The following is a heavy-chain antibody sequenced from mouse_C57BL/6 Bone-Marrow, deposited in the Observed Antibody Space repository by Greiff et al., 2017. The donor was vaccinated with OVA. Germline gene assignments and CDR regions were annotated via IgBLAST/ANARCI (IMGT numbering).Heavy chain of an antibody. J-gene: IGHJ4*01. D-gene: IGHD1-1*02. CDR3: ARSGGAMDY. CDR1: GFTFSSYA. CDR2: ISDGGSYT. V-gene: IGHV5-4*03. Sequence: EVKVVESGGGLVKPGGSLKLSCAASGFTFSSYAMSWVRQTPEKRLEWVATISDGGSYTYYPDNVKGRFTISRDNAKNNLYLQMSQLKSEDTSMYYCARSGGAMDYWGQGTSVTVSS.